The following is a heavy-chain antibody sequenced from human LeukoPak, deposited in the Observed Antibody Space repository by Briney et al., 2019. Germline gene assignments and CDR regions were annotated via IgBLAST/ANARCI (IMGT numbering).Heavy chain of an antibody. CDR3: AKTYSGWGHDY. V-gene: IGHV4-59*08. CDR2: VYYTGST. Sequence: SETLSLTCIVSGGSINSYYWSWIRQPPGKGLEWIGYVYYTGSTNYSPSLKNRVTISVDTSKNQFSLKLSSVTAADTAVYYCAKTYSGWGHDYWGQGTLVTVSS. D-gene: IGHD6-19*01. J-gene: IGHJ4*02. CDR1: GGSINSYY.